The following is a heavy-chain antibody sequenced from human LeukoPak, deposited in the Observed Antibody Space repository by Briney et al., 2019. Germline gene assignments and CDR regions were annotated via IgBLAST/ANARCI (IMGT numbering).Heavy chain of an antibody. Sequence: SVKVSCKASGGTFSSYAISWVRQAPGQGLEWMGRIIPILGIAHYAQKFQGRVTITADKFTSTAYMELSSLRSEDTAVYYCARDGVLYGDYNNWFDPWGQGTLVTVSS. CDR3: ARDGVLYGDYNNWFDP. V-gene: IGHV1-69*04. J-gene: IGHJ5*02. CDR1: GGTFSSYA. D-gene: IGHD4-17*01. CDR2: IIPILGIA.